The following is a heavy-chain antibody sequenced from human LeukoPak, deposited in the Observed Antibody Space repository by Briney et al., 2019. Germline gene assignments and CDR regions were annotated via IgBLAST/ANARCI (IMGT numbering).Heavy chain of an antibody. D-gene: IGHD6-13*01. CDR1: GGSISSGDYY. CDR3: ARVPSGAAAGTYFDY. V-gene: IGHV4-61*08. CDR2: IYYSGST. J-gene: IGHJ4*02. Sequence: SETLSLTCTVSGGSISSGDYYWSWIRQPPGKGLEWIGYIYYSGSTNYNPSLKSRVTISVDTSKNQFSLKLSSVTAADTAVYYCARVPSGAAAGTYFDYWGQGTLVTVSS.